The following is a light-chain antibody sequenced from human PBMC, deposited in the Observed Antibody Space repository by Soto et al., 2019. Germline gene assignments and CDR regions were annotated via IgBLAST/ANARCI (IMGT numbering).Light chain of an antibody. Sequence: DNQLSLSPSSLSASVGDRLTMTCLASQSISTYLNWYQQKPGKAPKLLIFAASTLQNEAPSRFSGSGSGTDFTLTITCLQPGDFATYCCQESFSTPRRLAQGTNVDIK. J-gene: IGKJ1*01. CDR3: QESFSTPRR. V-gene: IGKV1-39*01. CDR2: AAS. CDR1: QSISTY.